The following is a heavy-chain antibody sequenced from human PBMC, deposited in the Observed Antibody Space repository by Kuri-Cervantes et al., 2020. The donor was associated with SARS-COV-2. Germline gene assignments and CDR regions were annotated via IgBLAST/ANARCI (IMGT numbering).Heavy chain of an antibody. CDR2: IYYSGST. CDR3: ARHRGSSWSRFHY. J-gene: IGHJ4*02. D-gene: IGHD6-13*01. CDR1: GGSISSSSYY. Sequence: SETLSLTCTVSGGSISSSSYYWGWIRQPPGKGLEWIGSIYYSGSTYYNPSLKSRVTISVDTSKNQFSLNLSSVTAADAAVYYCARHRGSSWSRFHYWGQGTLVTVSS. V-gene: IGHV4-39*01.